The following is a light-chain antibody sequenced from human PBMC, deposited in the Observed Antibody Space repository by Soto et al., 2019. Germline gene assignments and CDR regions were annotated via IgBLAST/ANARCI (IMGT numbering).Light chain of an antibody. CDR3: SSHTTSNTYV. J-gene: IGLJ1*01. CDR2: DVS. CDR1: SSDVGAYNY. Sequence: QSALTQPASVSGSPGQSITISCTGTSSDVGAYNYVSWYQQHPGKAPELIIYDVSNRPSGGSNRFSGSKSGNTASLTISGLQAEDEADYHCSSHTTSNTYVFGTGTKLTVL. V-gene: IGLV2-14*01.